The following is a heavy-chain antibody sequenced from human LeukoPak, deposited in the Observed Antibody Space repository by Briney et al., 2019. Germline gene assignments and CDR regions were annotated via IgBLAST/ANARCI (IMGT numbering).Heavy chain of an antibody. D-gene: IGHD6-19*01. CDR2: IYHSGST. CDR3: ARVSGDSRGLLDY. J-gene: IGHJ4*02. Sequence: SETLSLTCAVSGYSISSGYYWGWIRQPPGRGQEWIGSIYHSGSTYYNPPLKSRVTISVDTSKNQFSLMLSSATAADTAVYFFARVSGDSRGLLDYWGQGTRVTVSS. CDR1: GYSISSGYY. V-gene: IGHV4-38-2*01.